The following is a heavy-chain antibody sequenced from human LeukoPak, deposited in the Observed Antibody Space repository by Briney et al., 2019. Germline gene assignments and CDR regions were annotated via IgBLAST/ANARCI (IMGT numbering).Heavy chain of an antibody. V-gene: IGHV3-23*01. CDR2: ISGSGDST. Sequence: GGSLRLSCAASGFTFSSYAMSWVRQAPGKGLEWVSAISGSGDSTFYADSVKGRFTISRDNSKNTLYLQMNNLRAEDTAVYYCAKAKGTGWYSDYWGQGTPVTVSS. J-gene: IGHJ4*02. D-gene: IGHD6-19*01. CDR3: AKAKGTGWYSDY. CDR1: GFTFSSYA.